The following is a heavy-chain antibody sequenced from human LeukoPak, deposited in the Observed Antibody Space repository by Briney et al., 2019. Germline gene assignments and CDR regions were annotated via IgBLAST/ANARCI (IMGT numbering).Heavy chain of an antibody. CDR1: GGSMSRYY. CDR2: ISYSGST. J-gene: IGHJ5*02. D-gene: IGHD2-2*01. Sequence: SETLSLTCTVSGGSMSRYYWSWIRQPPGKGLEWIGYISYSGSTNYNPSLRSRVTISVDTSKNQFPLNLSSVTAADTAVYYCARDLGYCSSMSCYSWFDPWGQGTLVTVSS. CDR3: ARDLGYCSSMSCYSWFDP. V-gene: IGHV4-59*01.